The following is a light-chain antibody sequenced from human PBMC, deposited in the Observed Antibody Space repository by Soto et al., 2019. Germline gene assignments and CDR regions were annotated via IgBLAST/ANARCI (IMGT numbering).Light chain of an antibody. J-gene: IGLJ2*01. Sequence: QLVLTQSPSASASLGASVKLTCTLSSGHSSYAIAWHQQQPEKGPRYLMRLNSDGSHTKGDGIPVRFSGSSSGAERYLTISSLQSEDEADYYCQTWGTTIRVFGGGTKLTVL. CDR1: SGHSSYA. CDR3: QTWGTTIRV. V-gene: IGLV4-69*01. CDR2: LNSDGSH.